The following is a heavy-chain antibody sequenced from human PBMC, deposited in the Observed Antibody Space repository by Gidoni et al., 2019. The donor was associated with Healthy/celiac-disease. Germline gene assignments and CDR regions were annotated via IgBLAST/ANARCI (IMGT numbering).Heavy chain of an antibody. CDR1: GFTFSSYI. CDR2: ISSSSRYI. D-gene: IGHD6-19*01. V-gene: IGHV3-21*01. Sequence: EVQLVGSGGGVVKRVGALRLSCAASGFTFSSYITSWVRQAPGKGLEWVSSISSSSRYIYYADSVNGRFTISRDNAKNSLYLQMNSLRAEDTAVYYCARDPASEVGSGWYPFYWYFDLWGRGTLVTVSS. J-gene: IGHJ2*01. CDR3: ARDPASEVGSGWYPFYWYFDL.